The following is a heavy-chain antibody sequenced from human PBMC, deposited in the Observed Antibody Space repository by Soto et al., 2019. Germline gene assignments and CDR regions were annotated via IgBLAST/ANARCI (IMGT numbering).Heavy chain of an antibody. CDR2: ITGSSSDA. D-gene: IGHD3-3*01. V-gene: IGHV3-21*01. CDR1: RFTFSSXS. CDR3: AKAPNHDFWSGYSGSGWFDP. Sequence: LXXSCAASRFTFSSXSLNWVRQAPGRVLEWVSSITGSSSDAWYADSVKGRFTISRDNAKNSLYLQMESLRAEDKAVHYCAKAPNHDFWSGYSGSGWFDPWGQGTLGTVSS. J-gene: IGHJ5*02.